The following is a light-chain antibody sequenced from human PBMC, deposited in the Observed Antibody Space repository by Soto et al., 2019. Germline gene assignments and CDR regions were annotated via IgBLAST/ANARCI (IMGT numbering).Light chain of an antibody. CDR2: ADG. J-gene: IGLJ1*01. Sequence: SYELTQIFSVSVAPGQSARISYGGNKFRSKSVQWYQQKPGQYHVVVVYADGDRPSGIPGRFSSSNSGNTATMTISRVEAEDYTDYYCQVWDDNSDHHVFGTKTKVTVL. V-gene: IGLV3-21*02. CDR3: QVWDDNSDHHV. CDR1: KFRSKS.